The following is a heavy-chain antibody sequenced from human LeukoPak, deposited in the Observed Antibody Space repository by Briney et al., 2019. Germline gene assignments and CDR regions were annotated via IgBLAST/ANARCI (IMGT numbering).Heavy chain of an antibody. J-gene: IGHJ6*03. CDR3: ARETSQKGAHYMDV. V-gene: IGHV4-59*01. CDR2: IYYSGST. Sequence: SETLSLTCTVSGGSISSYYWSWIRQPPGKGLEWIGYIYYSGSTNYNPSLKSRVTISVDTSKNQFSLKLTSVTAADTAVYYCARETSQKGAHYMDVWGKGTTVTISS. CDR1: GGSISSYY. D-gene: IGHD3-16*01.